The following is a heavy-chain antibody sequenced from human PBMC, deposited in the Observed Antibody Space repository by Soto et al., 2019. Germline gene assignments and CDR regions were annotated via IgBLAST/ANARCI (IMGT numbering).Heavy chain of an antibody. CDR3: ASTSPSSSWSHYYGMDV. CDR1: GYSFTSYW. V-gene: IGHV5-10-1*01. CDR2: IDPSDSYT. J-gene: IGHJ6*02. D-gene: IGHD6-13*01. Sequence: GESLKISCKGSGYSFTSYWISWVRQMPGKGLEWMGRIDPSDSYTNYSPSFQGHVTISADKSISTAYLQWSSLKASDTAMYYCASTSPSSSWSHYYGMDVWGQGTTVTVSS.